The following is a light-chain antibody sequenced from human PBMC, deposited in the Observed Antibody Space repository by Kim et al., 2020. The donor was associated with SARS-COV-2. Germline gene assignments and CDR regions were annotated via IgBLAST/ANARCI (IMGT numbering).Light chain of an antibody. V-gene: IGKV3-20*01. CDR1: QGVNNNY. Sequence: EIVLTQPPGTLSLSPGERATLSCRASQGVNNNYFAWYQQKPGQAPRLIIYGASNRATGIPDRFSGSGSGADFTLTISRLEPEDCAVYYCQLYGSSPRLTFGGGTKVDIK. CDR2: GAS. J-gene: IGKJ4*01. CDR3: QLYGSSPRLT.